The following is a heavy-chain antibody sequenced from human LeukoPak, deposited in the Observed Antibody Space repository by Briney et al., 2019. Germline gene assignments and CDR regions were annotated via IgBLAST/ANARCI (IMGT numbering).Heavy chain of an antibody. Sequence: GGSLRLSCVASGFTFSSYSMKWVRQAPGKGLEWVANIKQDGSETYYVDSVKGRFTISRDNAKNSLYLQMNSLRVEDTAVYYCAREYYSSSGKAFDMWGQGTMVTVSS. V-gene: IGHV3-7*01. CDR3: AREYYSSSGKAFDM. CDR2: IKQDGSET. D-gene: IGHD6-25*01. CDR1: GFTFSSYS. J-gene: IGHJ3*02.